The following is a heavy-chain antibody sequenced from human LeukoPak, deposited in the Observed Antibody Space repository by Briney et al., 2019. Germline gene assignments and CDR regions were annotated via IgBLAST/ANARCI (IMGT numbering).Heavy chain of an antibody. CDR3: AKDHPYYYDSSGYSPAY. CDR2: TTSTGKT. CDR1: GFTFSSYA. J-gene: IGHJ4*02. V-gene: IGHV3-23*01. D-gene: IGHD3-22*01. Sequence: PGGSLRLSCVTSGFTFSSYAMSWVRQGPEKGLEWVSGTTSTGKTYYADSVKGRFTISRDNSKNTLYLQMNSLRAEDTAVYYCAKDHPYYYDSSGYSPAYWGQGTLVTVSS.